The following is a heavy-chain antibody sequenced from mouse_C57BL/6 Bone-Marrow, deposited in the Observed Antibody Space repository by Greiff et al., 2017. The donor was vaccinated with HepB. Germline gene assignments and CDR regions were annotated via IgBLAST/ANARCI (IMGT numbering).Heavy chain of an antibody. J-gene: IGHJ4*01. CDR2: INPSTGGT. CDR1: GYSFTGYY. D-gene: IGHD2-10*01. Sequence: VQLKQSGPELVKPGASVKVSCKASGYSFTGYYMNWVKQSPEKSLEWIGEINPSTGGTTYNQKFKAKATLTVDKSSSTAYMQLKSLTSEDSAVYDCARSAYYGAMDYWGQGTSVTVSS. V-gene: IGHV1-42*01. CDR3: ARSAYYGAMDY.